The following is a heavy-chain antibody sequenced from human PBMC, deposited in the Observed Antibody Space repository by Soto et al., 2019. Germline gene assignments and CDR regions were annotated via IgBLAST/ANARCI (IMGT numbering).Heavy chain of an antibody. D-gene: IGHD5-12*01. CDR2: IYYSGST. V-gene: IGHV4-39*01. J-gene: IGHJ5*02. Sequence: PSETLSLTCTVSGGSISSSSYYWGWIRQPPGKGLEWIGSIYYSGSTYYNPSLKSRVTISVDTSKNQFSLKLSSVTAADTAVYYGARHENSGYTELYNWFYEWVKGTL. CDR1: GGSISSSSYY. CDR3: ARHENSGYTELYNWFYE.